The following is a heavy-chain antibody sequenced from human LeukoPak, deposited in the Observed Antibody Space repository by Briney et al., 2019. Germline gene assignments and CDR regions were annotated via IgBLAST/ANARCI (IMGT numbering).Heavy chain of an antibody. Sequence: SETLSLTCTVSGGSISSSSYYWGWIRQPPGKGLEWIGSIYYSGSTYYNPSLKGRVTISVDTSKNQFSLKLSSVTAADTAVYYCARAGDYYDSRGLLDYWGQGTLVTVSS. CDR3: ARAGDYYDSRGLLDY. D-gene: IGHD3-22*01. CDR2: IYYSGST. V-gene: IGHV4-39*07. J-gene: IGHJ4*02. CDR1: GGSISSSSYY.